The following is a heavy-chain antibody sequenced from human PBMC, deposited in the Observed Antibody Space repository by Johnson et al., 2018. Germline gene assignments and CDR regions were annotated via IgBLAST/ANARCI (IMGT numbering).Heavy chain of an antibody. J-gene: IGHJ6*03. CDR1: GFTFSGSA. Sequence: VQLVESGGGLVQPGGSLKLSCAASGFTFSGSAMHWVRQASGKGLEWVGCIRSKANGYATAYAASVKGRFTISRDYSKNTAYLQNNSLKTEDTAVYYCTRHFDYYDSRGFQVVGWYYYYYYRDVWGKGTTGTVSS. CDR2: IRSKANGYAT. D-gene: IGHD3-22*01. CDR3: TRHFDYYDSRGFQVVGWYYYYYYRDV. V-gene: IGHV3-73*01.